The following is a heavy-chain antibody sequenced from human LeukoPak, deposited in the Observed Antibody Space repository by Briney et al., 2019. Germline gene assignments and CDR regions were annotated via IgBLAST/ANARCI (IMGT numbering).Heavy chain of an antibody. D-gene: IGHD5-18*01. CDR1: GFIFSNYG. CDR2: IQYNGTNK. Sequence: PGGSLRLSCAASGFIFSNYGMHWVREAPGKGLEGVAFIQYNGTNKDYADSVKGRFTISRDNSKNTVSLQMNSLKPEDTALYYCVKDVRRGYNFGYDQFAYWGQGTLVTVSS. CDR3: VKDVRRGYNFGYDQFAY. J-gene: IGHJ4*02. V-gene: IGHV3-30*02.